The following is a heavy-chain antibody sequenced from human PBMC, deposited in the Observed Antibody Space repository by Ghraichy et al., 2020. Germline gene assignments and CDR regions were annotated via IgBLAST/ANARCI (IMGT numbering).Heavy chain of an antibody. CDR2: IYYSGST. CDR3: ATLRRIAAAGHYYYYGMDV. D-gene: IGHD6-13*01. CDR1: GGSISSYY. Sequence: SETLSLTCTVSGGSISSYYWSWIRQPPGKGLEWIGYIYYSGSTNYNPSLKSRVTISVDTSKNQFSLKLSSVTAADTAVYYCATLRRIAAAGHYYYYGMDVWGQGTTVTVSS. J-gene: IGHJ6*02. V-gene: IGHV4-59*01.